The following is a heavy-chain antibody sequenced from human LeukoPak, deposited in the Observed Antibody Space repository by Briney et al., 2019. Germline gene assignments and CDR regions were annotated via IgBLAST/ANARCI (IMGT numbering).Heavy chain of an antibody. CDR3: AKDGGVYSTPYYMDV. CDR1: GFTFSSYG. Sequence: PGGPLRLSCAASGFTFSSYGMHWVRQAPGKGLEWVAFIRYDGSNKYYADPVKGRFTISRDNSKNTLYLQMNSLRAEDTAVYYCAKDGGVYSTPYYMDVWGKGTTVTVSS. V-gene: IGHV3-30*02. CDR2: IRYDGSNK. D-gene: IGHD6-13*01. J-gene: IGHJ6*03.